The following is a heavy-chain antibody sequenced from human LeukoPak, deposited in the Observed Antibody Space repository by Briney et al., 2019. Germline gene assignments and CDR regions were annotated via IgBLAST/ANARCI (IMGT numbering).Heavy chain of an antibody. J-gene: IGHJ3*02. CDR2: IYYSGST. CDR1: GGSISSSSYY. CDR3: ARDLPPESGRYCSSTSCYPNDAFDI. Sequence: SETLSLTCTVSGGSISSSSYYWGWIRQPPGKGLEWIGSIYYSGSTYYNPSLKSRVTISVDTSKNQFSLKLSSVTAADTAVYYCARDLPPESGRYCSSTSCYPNDAFDIWGQGTMVTVSS. V-gene: IGHV4-39*02. D-gene: IGHD2-2*01.